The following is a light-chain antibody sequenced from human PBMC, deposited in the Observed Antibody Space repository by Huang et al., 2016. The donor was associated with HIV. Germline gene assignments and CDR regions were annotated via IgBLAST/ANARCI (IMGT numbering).Light chain of an antibody. Sequence: DIQMTQSPSSLSASVGDRVTIICRASQGISKSLAWYQQKPGKAPKLLLYSTSKLESGVPSRFSGSGSGTHYTLTISTLQPEDLATYYWQQYQSVPWTFGQGTKVAI. CDR1: QGISKS. CDR2: STS. J-gene: IGKJ1*01. V-gene: IGKV1-NL1*01. CDR3: QQYQSVPWT.